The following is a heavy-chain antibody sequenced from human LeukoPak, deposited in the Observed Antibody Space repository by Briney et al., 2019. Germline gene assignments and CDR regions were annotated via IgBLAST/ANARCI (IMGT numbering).Heavy chain of an antibody. Sequence: GGSLRLSCTASGFTFGDYAMSWVRQAPGKGLEWVAFIRYDGSNECYADSVKGRFTISRDNSKNTLYLQMNSLRPEDTAVYYCAKEGYYYLDVWGTGTTVTISS. V-gene: IGHV3-30*02. CDR1: GFTFGDYA. CDR3: AKEGYYYLDV. J-gene: IGHJ6*03. CDR2: IRYDGSNE.